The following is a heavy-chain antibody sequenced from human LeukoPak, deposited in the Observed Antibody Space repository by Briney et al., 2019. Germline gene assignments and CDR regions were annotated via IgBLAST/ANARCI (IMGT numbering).Heavy chain of an antibody. CDR1: GYTFTSYG. J-gene: IGHJ4*02. Sequence: ASVKVSCKASGYTFTSYGISWVRQAPGQGLEWMGWISAYSGNTNYAQKLQGRVTMTTDTSTSTAYMELRSLRSDDTAVYYCTRLDTVPEGSDYWGLGTLVTVSS. D-gene: IGHD4-17*01. V-gene: IGHV1-18*01. CDR3: TRLDTVPEGSDY. CDR2: ISAYSGNT.